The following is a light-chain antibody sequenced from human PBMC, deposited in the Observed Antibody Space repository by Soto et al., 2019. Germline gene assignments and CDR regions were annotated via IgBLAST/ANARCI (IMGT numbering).Light chain of an antibody. V-gene: IGKV1-5*01. Sequence: DIQMNQSPFTLSASEQDRVTITCRASQSINNRLAWHQQKPGKAPKVLIYDASNLKSGVPSRFSGSGSGTEFTLTISSLQPDDFATYYCQQYYGYPWTFAQGTKVDIK. CDR1: QSINNR. CDR3: QQYYGYPWT. J-gene: IGKJ1*01. CDR2: DAS.